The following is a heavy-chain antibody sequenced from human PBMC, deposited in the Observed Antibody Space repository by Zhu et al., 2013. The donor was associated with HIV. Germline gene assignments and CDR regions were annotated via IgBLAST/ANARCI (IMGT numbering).Heavy chain of an antibody. Sequence: QVQLVQSGAEVKKPGSSVKVSCKASGGTFSSYAISWVRQAPGQGLEWMGGIIPIFGTANYAQKFQGRVTITADESTSTAYMELSSLRSEDTAVYYCASLPTQYSSSWYGGDYYYYGMDVWGQGTTVTVSS. CDR1: GGTFSSYA. J-gene: IGHJ6*02. CDR3: ASLPTQYSSSWYGGDYYYYGMDV. D-gene: IGHD6-13*01. V-gene: IGHV1-69*01. CDR2: IIPIFGTA.